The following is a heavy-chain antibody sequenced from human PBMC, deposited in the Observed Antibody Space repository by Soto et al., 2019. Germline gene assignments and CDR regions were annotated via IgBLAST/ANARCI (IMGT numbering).Heavy chain of an antibody. J-gene: IGHJ5*02. CDR3: ARRHTRITIFGVVIAQTSSHNWFDP. CDR1: SDSISSYY. Sequence: SETLSLTCTVSSDSISSYYWSWIRQPPGKGLEWIGEINHSGSTNYNPSLKSRVTISVDTSKNQFSLKLSSVTAADTAVYYCARRHTRITIFGVVIAQTSSHNWFDPWGQGTLVTVSS. V-gene: IGHV4-34*01. CDR2: INHSGST. D-gene: IGHD3-3*01.